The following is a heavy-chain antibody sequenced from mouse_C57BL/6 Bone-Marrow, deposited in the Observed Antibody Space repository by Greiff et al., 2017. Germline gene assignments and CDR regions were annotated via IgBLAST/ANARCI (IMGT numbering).Heavy chain of an antibody. CDR2: IYPRSGNT. J-gene: IGHJ3*01. V-gene: IGHV1-81*01. CDR1: GYTFTSYG. D-gene: IGHD2-4*01. Sequence: VKLQQSGAELARPGASVKLSCKASGYTFTSYGISWVKQRTGQGLEWIGEIYPRSGNTYYNEKFKGKATLTADKSSSTAYMELRSLTSEDSAVYFCARGKDYYDYLAWFAYWGQGTLVTVSA. CDR3: ARGKDYYDYLAWFAY.